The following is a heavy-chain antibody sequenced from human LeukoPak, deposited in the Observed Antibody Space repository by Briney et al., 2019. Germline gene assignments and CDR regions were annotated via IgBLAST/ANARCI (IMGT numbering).Heavy chain of an antibody. Sequence: SETLSLTCSVYSGSFSGYYWSWIRQPAGKGLEWIGRIYTSGSTNYNPSLKSRVTISVDTSKNQFSLKLSSVTAADTAVYYCARETSQKGAHYMDVWGKGATVTISS. CDR2: IYTSGST. CDR1: SGSFSGYY. D-gene: IGHD3-16*01. CDR3: ARETSQKGAHYMDV. J-gene: IGHJ6*03. V-gene: IGHV4-4*07.